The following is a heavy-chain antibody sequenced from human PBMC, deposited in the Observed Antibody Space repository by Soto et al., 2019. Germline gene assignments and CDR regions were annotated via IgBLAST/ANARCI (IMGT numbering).Heavy chain of an antibody. CDR1: GFTFSSYG. D-gene: IGHD5-12*01. J-gene: IGHJ4*01. V-gene: IGHV3-33*01. CDR2: IWYDGSNK. CDR3: ARGGWLQSIGP. Sequence: QVQLVESGGGVVQPGRSLRLSCAASGFTFSSYGMHWVRQAPGKGLEWVAVIWYDGSNKYYADSVKGRFTISRDNSKNTLYLQMNSLRAEDTAVYYWARGGWLQSIGPWGQGTLVTVSS.